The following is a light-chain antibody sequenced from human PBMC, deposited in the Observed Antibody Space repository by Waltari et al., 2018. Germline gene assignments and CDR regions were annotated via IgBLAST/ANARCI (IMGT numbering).Light chain of an antibody. CDR3: SSYTSSSTLSYV. J-gene: IGLJ1*01. CDR2: DVS. CDR1: SSDVGGYND. Sequence: QSALTQPASVSGSPGQSITISCTGTSSDVGGYNDVSWYQQHPGKATKLMIYDVSNRPSGVSNRFSGSKSGNTASLTISGLQAEDEADYYCSSYTSSSTLSYVFGTGTKVTVL. V-gene: IGLV2-14*03.